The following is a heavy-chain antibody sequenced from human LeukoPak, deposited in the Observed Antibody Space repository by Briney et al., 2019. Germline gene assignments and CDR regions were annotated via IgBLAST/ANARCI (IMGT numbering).Heavy chain of an antibody. V-gene: IGHV3-30*18. Sequence: PGGSLRLSCAASGFTFSSYAMHWVRQAPGKGLERVAVISNDGTKKYYADSVKGRFTVSKDNSKNTLYLQMSSLRPEDTAVYYCAKEKYRGYSYGSGDYWGQGTLVTVSS. J-gene: IGHJ4*02. D-gene: IGHD5-18*01. CDR3: AKEKYRGYSYGSGDY. CDR2: ISNDGTKK. CDR1: GFTFSSYA.